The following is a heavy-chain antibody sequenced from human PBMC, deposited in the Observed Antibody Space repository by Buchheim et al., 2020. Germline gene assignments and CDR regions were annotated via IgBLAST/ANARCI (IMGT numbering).Heavy chain of an antibody. J-gene: IGHJ4*02. V-gene: IGHV3-30*03. CDR3: APVRYSRNLYYFDY. Sequence: QVQLVESGGGVVQPGRSLRLSCAASGFTFSSYGMHWVRQAPGKGLEWVAVISYDGSNKYYADSVKGRFTISRDNSKNKLYLQMNSLRAEDTAVYYCAPVRYSRNLYYFDYWGQGTL. D-gene: IGHD6-13*01. CDR2: ISYDGSNK. CDR1: GFTFSSYG.